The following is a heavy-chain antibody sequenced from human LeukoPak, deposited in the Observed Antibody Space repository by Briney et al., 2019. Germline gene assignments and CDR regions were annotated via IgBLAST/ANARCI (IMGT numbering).Heavy chain of an antibody. D-gene: IGHD6-13*01. CDR2: IIPIFGTA. CDR3: ARDRGIAAAGTIWFDY. CDR1: GGTFSSYA. Sequence: SVKVSCKASGGTFSSYATSWVRQAPGQGLEWMGGIIPIFGTANYAQKFQGRVTITADESTSTAYMELSSLRSEDTAVYYCARDRGIAAAGTIWFDYWGQGTLVTVSS. J-gene: IGHJ4*02. V-gene: IGHV1-69*01.